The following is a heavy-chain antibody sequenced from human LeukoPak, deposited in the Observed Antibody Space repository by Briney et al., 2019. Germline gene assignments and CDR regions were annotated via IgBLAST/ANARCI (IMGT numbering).Heavy chain of an antibody. V-gene: IGHV1-2*02. CDR2: INPNSGGT. CDR3: ARVPVGLFNTMVRGADY. Sequence: PVASVKVSCKASGYTFTGYYMHWVRQAPGQGLEWMGWINPNSGGTNYAQKFQGRVTMTRDTSISTAYMELSRLRSDDTAVYYCARVPVGLFNTMVRGADYWGQGTLVTVSS. CDR1: GYTFTGYY. D-gene: IGHD3-10*01. J-gene: IGHJ4*02.